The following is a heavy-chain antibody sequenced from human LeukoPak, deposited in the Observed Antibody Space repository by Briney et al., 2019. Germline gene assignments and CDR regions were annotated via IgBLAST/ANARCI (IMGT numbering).Heavy chain of an antibody. CDR1: GFTFDDYA. V-gene: IGHV3-9*01. Sequence: PGGSLRLSCAASGFTFDDYAMHWVRQAPGKGLEWVSGISWNRGSIGYADSVKGRFTISRDNAKNSLYLQMNSLRAEDTAVYYCASNPNTYYYYMDVWGKGTTVTVSS. D-gene: IGHD4-11*01. CDR3: ASNPNTYYYYMDV. J-gene: IGHJ6*03. CDR2: ISWNRGSI.